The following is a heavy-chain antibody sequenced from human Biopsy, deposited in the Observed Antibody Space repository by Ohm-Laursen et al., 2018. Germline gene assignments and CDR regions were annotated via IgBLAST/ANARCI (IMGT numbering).Heavy chain of an antibody. CDR3: ARLSLYNGSHYWGY. D-gene: IGHD1-26*01. CDR1: GGSTSLYY. CDR2: IYYTGNT. J-gene: IGHJ4*02. Sequence: SDTLSLTCIVSGGSTSLYYWGWIRQPPGKRLEYLGNIYYTGNTNYNPSLKSRATISIDTSKNEFSLNLTSVTATDTAVYYCARLSLYNGSHYWGYWGQGTLVTVSS. V-gene: IGHV4-59*08.